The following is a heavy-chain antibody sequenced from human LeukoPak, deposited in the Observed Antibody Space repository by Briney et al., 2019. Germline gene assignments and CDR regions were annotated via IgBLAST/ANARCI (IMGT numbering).Heavy chain of an antibody. CDR3: SRSLDY. CDR2: INQDGSEE. CDR1: GFPFSDYW. J-gene: IGHJ4*02. Sequence: TGGSLRLSCAASGFPFSDYWMDWLRQAPGKGMEWVANINQDGSEENYADSVKGRFTISRDNAKNSLYLQMNSLRAEDTAVYYCSRSLDYWGRGALVTVSS. V-gene: IGHV3-7*01.